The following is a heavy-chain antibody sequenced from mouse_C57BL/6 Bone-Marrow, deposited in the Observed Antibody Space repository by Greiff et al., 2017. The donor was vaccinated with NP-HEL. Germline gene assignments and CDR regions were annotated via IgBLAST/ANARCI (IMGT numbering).Heavy chain of an antibody. CDR2: IYPGDGDT. V-gene: IGHV1-82*01. CDR1: GYAFSSSW. CDR3: ARDWVITTVVATDY. Sequence: QVQLQQSGPELVKPGASVKISCTASGYAFSSSWMNWVKQRPGKGLEWIGRIYPGDGDTNYNGKFKGKATLTADKSSSTAYMQLSSLTSEDSEVYFCARDWVITTVVATDYWGQGTTLTVSS. D-gene: IGHD1-1*01. J-gene: IGHJ2*01.